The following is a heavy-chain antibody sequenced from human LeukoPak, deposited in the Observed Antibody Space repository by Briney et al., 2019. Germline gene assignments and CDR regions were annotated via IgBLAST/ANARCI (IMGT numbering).Heavy chain of an antibody. D-gene: IGHD3-22*01. J-gene: IGHJ4*02. CDR3: ARSYYDSSGYAQVFDY. Sequence: ASVKVSCKASGYTFSGYYMHWVRQAPGQGLEWMGWINPNSGGAYSAQKFQGRVSMTRDTSISTAYMELSSLRSDDTAVYFCARSYYDSSGYAQVFDYWGQGTLVTVSS. V-gene: IGHV1-2*02. CDR1: GYTFSGYY. CDR2: INPNSGGA.